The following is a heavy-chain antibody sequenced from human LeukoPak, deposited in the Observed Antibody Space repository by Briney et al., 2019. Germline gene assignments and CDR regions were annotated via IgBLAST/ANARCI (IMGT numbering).Heavy chain of an antibody. CDR1: GGSISSTSYY. CDR2: MFYSGST. D-gene: IGHD3-10*01. V-gene: IGHV4-39*01. J-gene: IGHJ4*02. Sequence: SETLSLTCTVSGGSISSTSYYWGWVRQPPGKGLEWIGSMFYSGSTYYNPSLKSRVTTSVDMSKKQFSLKLTSVTAGETAVYYCARHITQASDFDYWGQGALVTVSS. CDR3: ARHITQASDFDY.